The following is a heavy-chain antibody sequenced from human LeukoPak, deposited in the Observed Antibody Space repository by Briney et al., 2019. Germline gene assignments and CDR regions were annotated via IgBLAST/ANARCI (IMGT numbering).Heavy chain of an antibody. CDR3: ARDRIEVTYYYDSSRYSDY. V-gene: IGHV3-7*01. D-gene: IGHD3-22*01. CDR1: GFTFSSYW. J-gene: IGHJ4*02. Sequence: GGSLRLSCAASGFTFSSYWMSWVRQAPGKGLEWVANIKHDGSEEYYVDSVKGRFTISRHNAKNSLYLQMSSLRAEDTAMYYCARDRIEVTYYYDSSRYSDYWGQGTLVTVSS. CDR2: IKHDGSEE.